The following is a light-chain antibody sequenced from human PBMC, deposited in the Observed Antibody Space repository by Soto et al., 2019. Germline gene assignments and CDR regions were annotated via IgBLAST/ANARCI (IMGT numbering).Light chain of an antibody. V-gene: IGKV1-39*01. CDR3: QQSYSTPLT. Sequence: DIQMTQSPSSLSASVGDRVTITCRASENIFSYVNWYQQKSGNAPKLLIFGTSSLHSGVPSGFSGSGSGTDFTLTISSLQPEDFETYYCQQSYSTPLTFGGGTKVDIK. CDR1: ENIFSY. J-gene: IGKJ4*01. CDR2: GTS.